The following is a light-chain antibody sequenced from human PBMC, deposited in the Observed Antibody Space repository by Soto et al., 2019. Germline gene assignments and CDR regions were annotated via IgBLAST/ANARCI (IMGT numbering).Light chain of an antibody. CDR3: QHFATSPLT. CDR2: GAS. V-gene: IGKV3-20*01. Sequence: ENVLTQSPGTLSLSPGERATLSCRASQSLSSSYLAWYQQKPGQAPRLLIYGASSRATGIPDRFSGSGSGTDFTLTISGLEPEDFAVYYCQHFATSPLTFGGGTKVEIK. CDR1: QSLSSSY. J-gene: IGKJ4*01.